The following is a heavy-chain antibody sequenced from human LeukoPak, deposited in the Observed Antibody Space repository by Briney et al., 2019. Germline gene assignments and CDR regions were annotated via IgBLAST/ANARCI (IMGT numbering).Heavy chain of an antibody. Sequence: SETLSLTCTVSGGSIITFYWSWIRQPPGKGLEWIGYFYYSGSTNYNPSLKSRVTISVDTSKNQFSLTLSSVTAADTAVYYCARHFGVTGAFDIWGQGTMVTVSS. V-gene: IGHV4-59*08. D-gene: IGHD3-3*01. CDR2: FYYSGST. CDR3: ARHFGVTGAFDI. CDR1: GGSIITFY. J-gene: IGHJ3*02.